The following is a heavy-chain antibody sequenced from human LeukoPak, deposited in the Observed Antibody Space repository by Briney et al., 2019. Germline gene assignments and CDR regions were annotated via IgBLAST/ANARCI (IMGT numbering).Heavy chain of an antibody. V-gene: IGHV3-53*01. D-gene: IGHD6-6*01. CDR1: GFTVSSNY. CDR3: AREQLGLGGMDV. Sequence: GGSQRLSCAASGFTVSSNYMSSARHAPGKGLEWVSVIYSGGSTYYADSVKGRFTIPRENSKNTLYLQMNRLRAEETAVYYCAREQLGLGGMDVSGQGCTVTVSS. CDR2: IYSGGST. J-gene: IGHJ6*02.